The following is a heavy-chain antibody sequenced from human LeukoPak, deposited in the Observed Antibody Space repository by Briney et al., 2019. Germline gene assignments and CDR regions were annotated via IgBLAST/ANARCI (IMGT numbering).Heavy chain of an antibody. CDR2: IYHSGSV. V-gene: IGHV4-59*01. J-gene: IGHJ4*02. CDR3: ARGGGFGSPPAY. Sequence: PSETLSLTCTVSGGSISNYYWSWIRQPPGKGLEWIGYIYHSGSVNYNPPLKSRVTIPVDTTNNQFSLKLNSVTAADTAVYYCARGGGFGSPPAYWGQGTLVTVSS. D-gene: IGHD3-10*01. CDR1: GGSISNYY.